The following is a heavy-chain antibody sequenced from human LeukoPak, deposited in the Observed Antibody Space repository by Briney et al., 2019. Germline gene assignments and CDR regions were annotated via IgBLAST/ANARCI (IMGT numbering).Heavy chain of an antibody. CDR3: ASGTTVVTALDY. J-gene: IGHJ4*02. CDR1: GGTFGSYA. V-gene: IGHV1-69*04. Sequence: SVKVSCKASGGTFGSYAISWVRQAPGQGLEWMGRIIPIFGIANYAQKFQGRVTITADKSTSTAYMELSSLRSEDTAVYYCASGTTVVTALDYWGQGTLVTVSS. D-gene: IGHD4-23*01. CDR2: IIPIFGIA.